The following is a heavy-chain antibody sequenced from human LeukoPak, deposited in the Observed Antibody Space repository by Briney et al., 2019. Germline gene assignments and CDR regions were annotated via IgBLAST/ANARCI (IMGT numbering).Heavy chain of an antibody. Sequence: PGGSLRLSCAASGFTFSSYSMNWVRQAPGKGPEWVSSISSSSSYIYYADSVKGRFTISRDNAKNSLYLQMKSLRAEDTAVYFCARDYDFWSGYSYNWFDPWGQGTLVTVSS. V-gene: IGHV3-21*01. CDR2: ISSSSSYI. CDR3: ARDYDFWSGYSYNWFDP. J-gene: IGHJ5*02. D-gene: IGHD3-3*01. CDR1: GFTFSSYS.